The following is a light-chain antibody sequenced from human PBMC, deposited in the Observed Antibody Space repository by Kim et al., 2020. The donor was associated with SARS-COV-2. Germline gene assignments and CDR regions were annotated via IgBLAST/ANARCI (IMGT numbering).Light chain of an antibody. J-gene: IGLJ2*01. Sequence: VALGQTVRSTAKGDSLRSSNATWYKEKTGQAPIPGIYGKNNRASGIPDRFSGASSGNTASLTITRTQAGDEDEHYCNSRDSNDSVVFGGGTQLTVL. CDR2: GKN. CDR1: SLRSSN. V-gene: IGLV3-19*01. CDR3: NSRDSNDSVV.